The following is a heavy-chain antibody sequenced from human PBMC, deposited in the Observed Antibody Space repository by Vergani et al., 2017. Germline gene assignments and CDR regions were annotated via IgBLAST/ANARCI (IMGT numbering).Heavy chain of an antibody. CDR3: AIIHTVLTPHAFDI. V-gene: IGHV4-34*01. Sequence: QVQLQQWGAGLLKPSETLSLTCAVYGGSFSGYYWSWIRQPPGKGLEWIGEINHSGSTNYNPSLKSRVTISVDTSKNQFSLKLSSVTAADTAVYYCAIIHTVLTPHAFDIWGQGTMVTVSS. J-gene: IGHJ3*02. CDR1: GGSFSGYY. D-gene: IGHD4-23*01. CDR2: INHSGST.